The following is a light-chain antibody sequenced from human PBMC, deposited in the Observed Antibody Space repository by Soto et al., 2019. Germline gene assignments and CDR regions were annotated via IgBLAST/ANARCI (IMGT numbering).Light chain of an antibody. Sequence: DTQMTQSPSTLSASVGDRVTISCRASESISTWLAWYQQKPGKAPNLLIQKASSLESGAPSRFSGSGAGTEFTLTISSLPPDEFATDYCQQYNAYPLTFGGGTKVEIK. CDR2: KAS. V-gene: IGKV1-5*03. J-gene: IGKJ4*01. CDR1: ESISTW. CDR3: QQYNAYPLT.